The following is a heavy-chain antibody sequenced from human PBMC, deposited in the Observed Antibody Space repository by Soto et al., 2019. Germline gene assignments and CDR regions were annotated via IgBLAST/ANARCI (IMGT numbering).Heavy chain of an antibody. CDR2: IDTSGST. V-gene: IGHV4-4*07. Sequence: PSETLALTGTVSGGSIGKYYCNCIRQPAGKGLEWIGHIDTSGSTNYNPSLKSRVTMSVDTSKQEFSLKLSSVTAADTALYYCARGGQDFWSGPFDYWGRGALVTVSS. D-gene: IGHD3-3*01. CDR3: ARGGQDFWSGPFDY. J-gene: IGHJ4*02. CDR1: GGSIGKYY.